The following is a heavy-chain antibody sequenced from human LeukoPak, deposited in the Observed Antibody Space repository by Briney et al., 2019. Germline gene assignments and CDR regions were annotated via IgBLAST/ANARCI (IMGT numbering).Heavy chain of an antibody. V-gene: IGHV1-46*01. D-gene: IGHD2-2*03. Sequence: ASVKVSCKASGYTFTSYYMHWVRQAPGQGLEWMGIINPSGGSTSYAQKFQGRVTMTRDTSTSTVYMELSSLRSEDTAVYYCAKDQGDGYYGSSGSFDNWGQGTLVTVSS. CDR1: GYTFTSYY. J-gene: IGHJ4*02. CDR3: AKDQGDGYYGSSGSFDN. CDR2: INPSGGST.